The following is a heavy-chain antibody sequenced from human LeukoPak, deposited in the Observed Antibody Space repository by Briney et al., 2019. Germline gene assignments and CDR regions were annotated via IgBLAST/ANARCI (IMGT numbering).Heavy chain of an antibody. Sequence: GGSLRLSCAASGFTFSSYAMSWVRQAPGKGLEWVSGISSSGGSTYYADSVKDRFTISRDNSKNTLYLQMNSLRAEDTAVYYCAKVYRAHGDYHAFDVWGQGTMVTVSS. CDR1: GFTFSSYA. CDR3: AKVYRAHGDYHAFDV. J-gene: IGHJ3*01. CDR2: ISSSGGST. V-gene: IGHV3-23*01. D-gene: IGHD4-17*01.